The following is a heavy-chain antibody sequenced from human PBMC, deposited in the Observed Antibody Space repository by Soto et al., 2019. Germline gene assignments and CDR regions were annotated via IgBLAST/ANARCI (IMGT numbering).Heavy chain of an antibody. V-gene: IGHV3-30-3*01. Sequence: QVQLVESGGGVVQPGRSLRLSCAASGFTFSSYAMHWVRQAPGKGLEWVAVISYDGSNKYYADSVKGRFTISRDNSKNTLYLQMNSLRAEDTAVYYCARDVESGNSQYYYYYYGMDVWGQGTTVTVSS. CDR3: ARDVESGNSQYYYYYYGMDV. D-gene: IGHD1-26*01. J-gene: IGHJ6*02. CDR1: GFTFSSYA. CDR2: ISYDGSNK.